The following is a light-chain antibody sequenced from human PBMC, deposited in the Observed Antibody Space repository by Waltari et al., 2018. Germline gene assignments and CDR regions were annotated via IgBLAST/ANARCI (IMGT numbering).Light chain of an antibody. Sequence: QSALTQPASVSGSPGQSITNSCTGTSSDVGSYNLVSWYQQHPGKAPKLMIYEVSKRPSGVSNRFSGSKSGNTASLTISGLQAEDEADYYCCSYAGSSTFVFGGGTKLTVL. CDR1: SSDVGSYNL. CDR3: CSYAGSSTFV. CDR2: EVS. J-gene: IGLJ2*01. V-gene: IGLV2-23*02.